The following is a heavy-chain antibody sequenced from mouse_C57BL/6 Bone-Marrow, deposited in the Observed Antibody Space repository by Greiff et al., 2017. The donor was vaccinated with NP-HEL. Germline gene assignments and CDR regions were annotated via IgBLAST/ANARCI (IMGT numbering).Heavy chain of an antibody. CDR2: IHPSDSDT. J-gene: IGHJ2*01. CDR3: AIGEVFTTVNSFDY. V-gene: IGHV1-74*01. D-gene: IGHD1-1*01. Sequence: VKLQQPGAELVKPGASVKVSCKASGYTFTSYWMHWVKQRPGQGLEWIGRIHPSDSDTNYNQTFKGKATLTVDNSSSTAYMQLSSLTSEDSAVYYCAIGEVFTTVNSFDYWGQGTTLTVSS. CDR1: GYTFTSYW.